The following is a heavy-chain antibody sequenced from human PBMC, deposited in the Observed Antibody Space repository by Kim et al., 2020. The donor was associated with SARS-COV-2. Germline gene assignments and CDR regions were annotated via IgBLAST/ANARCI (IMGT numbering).Heavy chain of an antibody. V-gene: IGHV1-18*01. J-gene: IGHJ4*02. CDR3: ARDRDYRFDL. D-gene: IGHD3-16*02. Sequence: TKYAQKFQDRVTLTKDTSTSTAYMELRSLISEDTAVYFCARDRDYRFDLWGQGTLVTVSS. CDR2: T.